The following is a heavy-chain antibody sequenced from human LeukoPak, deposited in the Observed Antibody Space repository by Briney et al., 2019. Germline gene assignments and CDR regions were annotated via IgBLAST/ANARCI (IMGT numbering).Heavy chain of an antibody. CDR2: IYYSGST. Sequence: SETLSLTCTVSGGSISGSSYYWGWIRQPPGKGLEWIGSIYYSGSTYYNPSLKSRVTISVDTSKNQFSLKLSSVTAADTAVYYCAREVVVAATRSFPRYYYYYMDVWGKGTTVTVSS. J-gene: IGHJ6*03. CDR1: GGSISGSSYY. D-gene: IGHD2-15*01. CDR3: AREVVVAATRSFPRYYYYYMDV. V-gene: IGHV4-39*02.